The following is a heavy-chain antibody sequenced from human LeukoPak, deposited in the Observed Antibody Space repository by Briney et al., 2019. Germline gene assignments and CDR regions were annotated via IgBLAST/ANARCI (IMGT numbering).Heavy chain of an antibody. V-gene: IGHV3-9*01. CDR1: GFTFDDYA. Sequence: GGSLRLSCAASGFTFDDYAMRWVRQAPGKGLEWVSGISWNSGSIGYADSVKGRFTISRDNAKNSLYLQMNSLRAEDTALYYCAKDVYYYDSSGHDYWGQGTLVTVSS. D-gene: IGHD3-22*01. CDR3: AKDVYYYDSSGHDY. CDR2: ISWNSGSI. J-gene: IGHJ4*02.